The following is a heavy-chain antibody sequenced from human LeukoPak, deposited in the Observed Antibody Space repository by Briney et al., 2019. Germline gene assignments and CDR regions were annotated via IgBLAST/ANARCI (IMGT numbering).Heavy chain of an antibody. CDR1: GVTLSNYA. CDR2: ISSSGSGGNT. J-gene: IGHJ2*01. V-gene: IGHV3-23*01. CDR3: AKDRTVGASYWFFDF. D-gene: IGHD1-26*01. Sequence: AGGSLRLSCVASGVTLSNYAMSWARQAPGKGLEWVSGISSSGSGGNTYYADSVKGRFTISRDSSRNTLFLHMNTLRAEDTAIYYCAKDRTVGASYWFFDFWGRGALVTVSS.